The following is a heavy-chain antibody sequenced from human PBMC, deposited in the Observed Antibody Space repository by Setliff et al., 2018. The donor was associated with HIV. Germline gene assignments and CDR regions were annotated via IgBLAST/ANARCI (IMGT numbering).Heavy chain of an antibody. V-gene: IGHV3-49*03. Sequence: PGGSLRLSCTASGFTFGDYTLSWFRQAPGKGLEWVGFITRKSYGETTEYAASVKGRFIISRDDSKSIAYLQMNSLKTEDTAVYYCSRGVLQFLEWSSSGDYYYFDSWGQGTLVTVSS. CDR2: ITRKSYGETT. D-gene: IGHD3-3*01. J-gene: IGHJ4*02. CDR3: SRGVLQFLEWSSSGDYYYFDS. CDR1: GFTFGDYT.